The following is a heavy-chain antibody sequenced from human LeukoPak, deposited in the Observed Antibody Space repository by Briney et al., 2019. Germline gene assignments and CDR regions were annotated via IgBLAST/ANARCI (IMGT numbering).Heavy chain of an antibody. D-gene: IGHD3-10*01. CDR2: RWYDGSNK. Sequence: GGSLRLSCAASGFTFSSYGMHWVRQAPGKGLEWVAVRWYDGSNKYYADSVKGRFTISRDNSKNTLYLQMNSLRAEDTAVYYCARDMGGSGSQPDYWGQGTLVTVSS. CDR3: ARDMGGSGSQPDY. V-gene: IGHV3-33*01. J-gene: IGHJ4*02. CDR1: GFTFSSYG.